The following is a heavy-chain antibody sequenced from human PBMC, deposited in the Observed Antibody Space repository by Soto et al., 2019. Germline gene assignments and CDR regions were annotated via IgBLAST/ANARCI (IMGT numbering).Heavy chain of an antibody. CDR2: ISAYNGNT. CDR1: GYTFTSYG. D-gene: IGHD3-9*01. V-gene: IGHV1-18*01. CDR3: ARESPALQYFDWLLYSPSPDI. Sequence: QVQLVQSGAEVKKPGASVKVSCKASGYTFTSYGISWVRQAPGQGLEWMGWISAYNGNTNYAQKLQGRVTMTTDTSTSTAYMELRSLRSDDTAVYYCARESPALQYFDWLLYSPSPDIWGQGTMVTVSS. J-gene: IGHJ3*02.